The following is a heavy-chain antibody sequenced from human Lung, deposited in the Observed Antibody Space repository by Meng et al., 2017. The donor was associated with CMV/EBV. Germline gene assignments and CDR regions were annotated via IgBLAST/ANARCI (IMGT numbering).Heavy chain of an antibody. V-gene: IGHV3-33*06. D-gene: IGHD3-3*01. Sequence: GGSLRLXXAASRFILTIYGLHCVRQAPGKVLEWVAVTWYDGSNKYYADSVKGRFTISRDNCKNTLYMQMNSLRAEDTAMYYCAKSQVYYDFWSGIKGRLVYYYYYGMDVWCQGTXVTVSS. CDR3: AKSQVYYDFWSGIKGRLVYYYYYGMDV. CDR1: RFILTIYG. CDR2: TWYDGSNK. J-gene: IGHJ6*02.